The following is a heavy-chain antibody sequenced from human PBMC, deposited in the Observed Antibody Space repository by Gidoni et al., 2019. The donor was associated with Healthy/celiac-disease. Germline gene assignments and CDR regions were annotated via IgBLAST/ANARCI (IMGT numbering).Heavy chain of an antibody. D-gene: IGHD3-3*01. Sequence: QVQLVQSGAEVKKPGSSVKVSCKASGGTFSSYAISWVRQAPGQGLEWMGGIIPIFGTANYAQKFQGRVTITADESTSTAYMELSSLRSEDTAVYYCARDLTIFGVGTDYYYYYGMDVWGQGTTVTVSS. V-gene: IGHV1-69*01. CDR1: GGTFSSYA. CDR2: IIPIFGTA. J-gene: IGHJ6*02. CDR3: ARDLTIFGVGTDYYYYYGMDV.